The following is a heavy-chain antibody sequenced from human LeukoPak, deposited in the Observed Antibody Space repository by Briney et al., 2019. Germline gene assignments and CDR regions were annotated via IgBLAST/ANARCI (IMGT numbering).Heavy chain of an antibody. J-gene: IGHJ4*02. V-gene: IGHV3-11*01. CDR2: ISGSGSTI. Sequence: GGSLRLSCAASGFTFSDYCMSWIRQAPGKGLEWVSYISGSGSTIVYADSVKGRFTVSRDNAKNSMFLQMNSLRAKDTAVYYCARERRLRETDSWGQGTLVTVSS. CDR1: GFTFSDYC. D-gene: IGHD4-17*01. CDR3: ARERRLRETDS.